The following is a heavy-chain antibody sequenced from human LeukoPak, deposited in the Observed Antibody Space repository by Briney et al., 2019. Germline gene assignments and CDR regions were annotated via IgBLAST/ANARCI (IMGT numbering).Heavy chain of an antibody. CDR1: GGSVSRGSYY. CDR2: ISYSGNT. D-gene: IGHD5-18*01. Sequence: SETLSLTCTVSGGSVSRGSYYWTCIRQPPGKVLEYIGYISYSGNTNYNASLNSRVTISIDTPKTQFSLKLSSKTAAETAVYSCARTVDKPIVTPWFDPWGQGTLVTVSS. J-gene: IGHJ5*02. CDR3: ARTVDKPIVTPWFDP. V-gene: IGHV4-61*01.